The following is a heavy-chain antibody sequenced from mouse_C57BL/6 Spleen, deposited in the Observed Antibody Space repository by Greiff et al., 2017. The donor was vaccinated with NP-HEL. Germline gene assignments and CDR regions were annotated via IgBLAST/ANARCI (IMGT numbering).Heavy chain of an antibody. D-gene: IGHD1-1*01. V-gene: IGHV1-77*01. J-gene: IGHJ1*03. CDR1: GYTFTDYY. CDR2: IGPGSGST. CDR3: ARENYYGSSPYWYFDV. Sequence: VQLQQSGAELVKPGASVKISCKASGYTFTDYYINWVKQRPGQGLEWIGKIGPGSGSTYYNEKFKGKATLTADKSSSTAYMQLSSLTSEDSAVYFCARENYYGSSPYWYFDVWGTGTTVTVSS.